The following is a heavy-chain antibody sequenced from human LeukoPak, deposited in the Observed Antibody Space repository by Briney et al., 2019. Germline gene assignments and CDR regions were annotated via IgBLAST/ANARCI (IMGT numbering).Heavy chain of an antibody. Sequence: PGRSLRLSCATSGFTFSSYATHWVRQAPGKGLEWVAVISHDGSYRYYADSVKGRFTISRDNPKNTLYLQMNGLRAEDTAVYYCAKIHGFCSGGSCYPFYYFDYWGQGTLVTVSS. CDR2: ISHDGSYR. D-gene: IGHD2-15*01. J-gene: IGHJ4*02. CDR1: GFTFSSYA. V-gene: IGHV3-30*18. CDR3: AKIHGFCSGGSCYPFYYFDY.